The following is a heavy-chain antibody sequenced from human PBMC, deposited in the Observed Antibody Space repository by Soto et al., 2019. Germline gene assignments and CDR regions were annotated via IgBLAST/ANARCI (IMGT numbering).Heavy chain of an antibody. CDR1: GFTFSSYA. J-gene: IGHJ4*02. Sequence: HPGGSLRLSCAASGFTFSSYAMRWVRQAPGKGLEWVAVISYDGSNKYYADSVKGRFTISRDNSKNTLYLQMNSLRAEDTAVYYCAREGYCTNGVCYYFDYWGQGTLVTVSS. V-gene: IGHV3-30-3*01. D-gene: IGHD2-8*01. CDR3: AREGYCTNGVCYYFDY. CDR2: ISYDGSNK.